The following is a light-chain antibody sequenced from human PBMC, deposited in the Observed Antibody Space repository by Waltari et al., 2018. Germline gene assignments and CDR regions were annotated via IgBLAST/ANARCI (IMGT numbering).Light chain of an antibody. Sequence: QSVLTQPPSASGTPGQRDTISCSGSSSNIGTNTVTWYQVLPGTAPKTVIFANYHRPSGVPDRFSASKSGTSASLVISGLQSEDEADYFCATWDDSLSGRVFGGGTKVTVL. J-gene: IGLJ3*02. CDR1: SSNIGTNT. V-gene: IGLV1-44*01. CDR3: ATWDDSLSGRV. CDR2: ANY.